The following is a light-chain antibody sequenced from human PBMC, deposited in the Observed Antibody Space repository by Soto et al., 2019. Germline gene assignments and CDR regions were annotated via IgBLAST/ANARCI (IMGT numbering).Light chain of an antibody. J-gene: IGKJ1*01. CDR1: QGISSY. CDR3: QQLTAT. CDR2: AAS. V-gene: IGKV1-9*01. Sequence: DIQLTQSPSFLSASVGDRVTITCRASQGISSYLAWYQQKPGKAPKLLIYAASTLQSGVPSRFSGSGSGTEFTLTISSLQPEDFATYSCQQLTATFGQGTKVEIK.